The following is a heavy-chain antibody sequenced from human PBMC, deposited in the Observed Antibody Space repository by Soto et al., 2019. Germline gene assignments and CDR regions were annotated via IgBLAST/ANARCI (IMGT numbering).Heavy chain of an antibody. D-gene: IGHD1-26*01. CDR1: GGNFSSYA. J-gene: IGHJ4*02. CDR2: INVCNGNT. Sequence: ASAKVSCQDYGGNFSSYAIHWVRQAPGQGLEWMGWINVCNGNTGYSRKFQGIVTNARDMSASTAYIEVTSLTSEDTAIYYCAREGAHYTTLDHWGQGTLVTVSS. V-gene: IGHV1-3*01. CDR3: AREGAHYTTLDH.